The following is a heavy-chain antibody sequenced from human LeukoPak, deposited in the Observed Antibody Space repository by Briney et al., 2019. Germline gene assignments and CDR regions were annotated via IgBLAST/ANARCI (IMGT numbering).Heavy chain of an antibody. V-gene: IGHV3-74*01. Sequence: GGSLRLSCAASGFTFRSYWMHWVREAPGKVLMWVSRINSDATSTTYADSVKGRFTISRDNAKNTLYLQMDSLTAEDSGVYYCARDVDFDSWGQGTLVTVSS. CDR2: INSDATST. J-gene: IGHJ4*02. CDR1: GFTFRSYW. CDR3: ARDVDFDS.